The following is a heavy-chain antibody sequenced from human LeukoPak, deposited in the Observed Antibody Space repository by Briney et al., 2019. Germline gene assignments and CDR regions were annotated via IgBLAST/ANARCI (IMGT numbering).Heavy chain of an antibody. D-gene: IGHD5-24*01. CDR2: IIPIFGIA. CDR3: ARDGRDGYNSHY. Sequence: SVKVSCKASGGTFSSYAISWVRQAPGQGLEWMGRIIPIFGIANYAQKFQGRVTITADKSTSTAHMELSSLRSEDTAVYYCARDGRDGYNSHYWGQGTLVTVSS. J-gene: IGHJ4*02. CDR1: GGTFSSYA. V-gene: IGHV1-69*04.